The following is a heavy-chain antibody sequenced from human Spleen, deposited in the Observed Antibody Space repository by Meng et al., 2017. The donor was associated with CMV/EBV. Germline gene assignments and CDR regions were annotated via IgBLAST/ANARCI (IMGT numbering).Heavy chain of an antibody. D-gene: IGHD5-24*01. CDR2: LSSGGST. J-gene: IGHJ4*02. CDR1: GFTFSSYE. CDR3: AKLFPRHGHTQDY. V-gene: IGHV3-23*01. Sequence: GGSLRLSCAASGFTFSSYEMNWVRQAPGKGLEWVSTLSSGGSTYYADSVKGRFTISRDNSKNTLYLQMNSLRAEDTAVYYCAKLFPRHGHTQDYWGQGTLVTVSS.